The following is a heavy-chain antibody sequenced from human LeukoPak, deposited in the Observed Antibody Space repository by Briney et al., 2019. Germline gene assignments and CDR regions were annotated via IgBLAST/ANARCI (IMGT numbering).Heavy chain of an antibody. Sequence: GGSLRLSCAASGFTFDDYAMHWVRQAPGKGLEWVSGISWNSGSIGYADSVKGRFTISRDNSKNTLYLQINSLRAEDTAVYYCAKAPLADYYMDVWGKGTTVSVSS. V-gene: IGHV3-9*01. J-gene: IGHJ6*03. CDR2: ISWNSGSI. D-gene: IGHD3-3*02. CDR1: GFTFDDYA. CDR3: AKAPLADYYMDV.